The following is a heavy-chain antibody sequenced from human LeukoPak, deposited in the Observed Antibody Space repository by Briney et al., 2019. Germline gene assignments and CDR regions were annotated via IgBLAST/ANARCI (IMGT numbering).Heavy chain of an antibody. Sequence: GGSLRLSCEASGFTFGSHAMYWVRQAPGKGLEWVAGIFGSGGSPHYADSVKGRFTISRDNSRNTVYLQTNSLRAEDTAVYHCGKTTVGYSSGQKPAWPVDYWGQGTLVTVSS. J-gene: IGHJ4*02. CDR2: IFGSGGSP. D-gene: IGHD5-18*01. CDR1: GFTFGSHA. V-gene: IGHV3-23*01. CDR3: GKTTVGYSSGQKPAWPVDY.